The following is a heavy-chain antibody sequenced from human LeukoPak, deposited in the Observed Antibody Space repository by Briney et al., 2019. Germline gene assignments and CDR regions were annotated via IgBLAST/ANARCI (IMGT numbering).Heavy chain of an antibody. CDR3: ARAVAGDDY. CDR2: ISSSSSTI. D-gene: IGHD3-16*01. Sequence: GGSLRLSCAASGFTFSSYSMNWVRQAPGKGLEWVSYISSSSSTIYYADSVKGRFTISRDNAKNSLYLQVNSLRDEDTAVYYCARAVAGDDYWGQGTLVTVSS. CDR1: GFTFSSYS. V-gene: IGHV3-48*02. J-gene: IGHJ4*02.